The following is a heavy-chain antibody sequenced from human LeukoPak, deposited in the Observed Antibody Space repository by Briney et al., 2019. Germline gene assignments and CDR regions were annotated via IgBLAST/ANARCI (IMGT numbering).Heavy chain of an antibody. CDR2: IRYDGSNK. CDR1: GFTFSSYG. CDR3: AENPELTMIVVTPDY. D-gene: IGHD3-22*01. V-gene: IGHV3-30*02. J-gene: IGHJ4*02. Sequence: QAGGSLRLSCAASGFTFSSYGMHWVRQAPGKGLEWVAFIRYDGSNKYYADSVKGRFTISRDNSKNTLYLQMNSLRAEDTAVYYCAENPELTMIVVTPDYWGQGTLVTVSS.